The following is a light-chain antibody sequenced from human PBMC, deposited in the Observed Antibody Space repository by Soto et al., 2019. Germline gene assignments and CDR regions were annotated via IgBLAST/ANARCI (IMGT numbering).Light chain of an antibody. J-gene: IGKJ5*01. Sequence: EIVLTQSPGTLSLSPGERATLSCRASQCVGSAYLAWYQQRPGQAPRLLIYGGSSRATGIPDRFSGRGSGTDFSLTISRLEPEDFALYYCQQYDTSPITFGQGTRLEIK. V-gene: IGKV3-20*01. CDR1: QCVGSAY. CDR2: GGS. CDR3: QQYDTSPIT.